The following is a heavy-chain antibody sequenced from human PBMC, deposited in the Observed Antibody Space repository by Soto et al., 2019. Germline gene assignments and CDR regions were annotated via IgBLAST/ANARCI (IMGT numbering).Heavy chain of an antibody. J-gene: IGHJ6*02. V-gene: IGHV3-30*18. CDR3: AKVIRADSTSSNFYYYSGLDV. D-gene: IGHD6-6*01. Sequence: QVQLVESGGGAVQPGRSLRLSCAASGFTFRTYGMHWVRQAPGKGLEWLAVISNNGINKYYADSVKGRFTISRDNSRDTPFLQMNSLRGEDTAIYYCAKVIRADSTSSNFYYYSGLDVWGQGTTVTVS. CDR2: ISNNGINK. CDR1: GFTFRTYG.